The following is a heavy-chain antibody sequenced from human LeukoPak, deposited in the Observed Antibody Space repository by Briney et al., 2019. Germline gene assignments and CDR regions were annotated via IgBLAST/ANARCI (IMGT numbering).Heavy chain of an antibody. D-gene: IGHD2/OR15-2a*01. Sequence: PSETLSLTCAVHGDSLSRYYWTWIRQPPGKGLEWLGEINPSGSPDYNPSLKSRVTISVDTSKNQFSLRLTSVTAADTAVYYCASVRHDPLEYYYYIDVWGKGTTVTVSS. CDR1: GDSLSRYY. J-gene: IGHJ6*03. CDR2: INPSGSP. CDR3: ASVRHDPLEYYYYIDV. V-gene: IGHV4-34*01.